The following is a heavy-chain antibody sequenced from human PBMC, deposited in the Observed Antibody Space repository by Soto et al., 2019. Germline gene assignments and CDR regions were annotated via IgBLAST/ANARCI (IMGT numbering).Heavy chain of an antibody. Sequence: GGSLRLSCAASGFSFNNYAMSWVRQAPGKGLEWVSGISDNGNTYYADAVKGRFTISRDNSKNTVYLQMNSLRAEDTAVYYCAKGSATQSSYYDYWGQGTLVTVSS. CDR2: ISDNGNT. CDR1: GFSFNNYA. CDR3: AKGSATQSSYYDY. V-gene: IGHV3-23*01. J-gene: IGHJ4*02. D-gene: IGHD1-26*01.